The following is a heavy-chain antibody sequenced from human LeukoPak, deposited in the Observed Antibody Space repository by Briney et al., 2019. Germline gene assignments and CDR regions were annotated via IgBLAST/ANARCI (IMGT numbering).Heavy chain of an antibody. D-gene: IGHD6-19*01. J-gene: IGHJ4*02. CDR2: INTDGSST. V-gene: IGHV3-74*01. Sequence: PGGSLRLACAASGFTFSSYWMHWVRQAPGKGLVWVSRINTDGSSTSYADSVKGRFTISRDNAKNTLYLQMNSLRVEDTAVYYCAKMIAVAVPFDYWGQGTLVTVSS. CDR1: GFTFSSYW. CDR3: AKMIAVAVPFDY.